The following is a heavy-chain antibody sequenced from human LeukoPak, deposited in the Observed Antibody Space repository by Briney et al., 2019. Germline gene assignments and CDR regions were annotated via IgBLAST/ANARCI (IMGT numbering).Heavy chain of an antibody. Sequence: GGSLRLSCAASGITVITNDMTWVRQAAGKGLELVSVLYSDGNTKYADSVQGRFTISRDNSKNTLYLEMNSLSPDDTAVYYCARGVEPLAANTLAYWGQGTLVTVSS. CDR2: LYSDGNT. CDR1: GITVITND. J-gene: IGHJ4*02. CDR3: ARGVEPLAANTLAY. V-gene: IGHV3-53*01. D-gene: IGHD1-14*01.